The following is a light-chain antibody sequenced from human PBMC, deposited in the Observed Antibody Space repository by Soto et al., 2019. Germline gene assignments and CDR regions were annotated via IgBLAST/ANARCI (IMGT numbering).Light chain of an antibody. J-gene: IGKJ1*01. V-gene: IGKV3-20*01. CDR1: QSISGSY. Sequence: EIVLTQSPGTLSLSPGERATLSCRASQSISGSYLAWYQQKPGQAPRLLIYGASSRATGIPDTFSGSGSGTDFTLTISRLEPEDFEVYYCQQYGSSQTFGQGTKVEIK. CDR3: QQYGSSQT. CDR2: GAS.